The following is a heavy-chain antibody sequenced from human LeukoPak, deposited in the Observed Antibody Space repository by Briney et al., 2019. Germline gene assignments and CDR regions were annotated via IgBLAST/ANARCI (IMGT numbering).Heavy chain of an antibody. V-gene: IGHV3-64*01. CDR3: ASSNPFHHLLH. CDR1: GFTLSSYA. D-gene: IGHD1-14*01. Sequence: PGGSLRLSCAAASGFTLSSYAMHWVRQAPGKGLEYVSGISRNGGNTYYANSVRGRFTISRDNSKNTLYLQMNSLRAEDTAVYYCASSNPFHHLLHWGQGTLVTVSS. J-gene: IGHJ4*02. CDR2: ISRNGGNT.